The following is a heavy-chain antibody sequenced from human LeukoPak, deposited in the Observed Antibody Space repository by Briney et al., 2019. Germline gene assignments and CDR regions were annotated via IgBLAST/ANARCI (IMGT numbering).Heavy chain of an antibody. Sequence: GGSLRLSCAASGFIFNNYWMNWVRQAPGKGLEWVAVISYDGSNKYYADSVKGRFTISRDNSKNTLYLQVNSLRAEDTAVYYCAKDEGTSTTLWFGELEQTNPVDWGQGTLVTVSS. CDR1: GFIFNNYW. CDR2: ISYDGSNK. CDR3: AKDEGTSTTLWFGELEQTNPVD. D-gene: IGHD3-10*01. J-gene: IGHJ1*01. V-gene: IGHV3-30*18.